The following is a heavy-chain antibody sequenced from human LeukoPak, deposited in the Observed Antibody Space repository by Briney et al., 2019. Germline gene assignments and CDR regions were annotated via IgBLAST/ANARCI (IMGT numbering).Heavy chain of an antibody. CDR1: GFSFRTCG. J-gene: IGHJ4*02. Sequence: GGSLRLSCAASGFSFRTCGMHWVRQAPGKGLEWVAVMWFDGSNKNYVDSVKGRFTISRDISKNTVFLQMNSLRVEDTAVYYCARRPGIAAAGIDYWGQGTLVTVSS. CDR3: ARRPGIAAAGIDY. V-gene: IGHV3-33*01. D-gene: IGHD6-13*01. CDR2: MWFDGSNK.